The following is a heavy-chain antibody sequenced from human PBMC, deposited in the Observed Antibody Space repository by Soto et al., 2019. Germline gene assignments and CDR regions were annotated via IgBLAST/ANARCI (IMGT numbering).Heavy chain of an antibody. V-gene: IGHV1-69*12. D-gene: IGHD2-15*01. CDR1: GGTFSSYT. J-gene: IGHJ4*02. CDR3: AKNMKDGSGGSCYNY. CDR2: IIPIFAIA. Sequence: QVQLVQSGAEVKKPGSSVKVSCKASGGTFSSYTFTWVRQAPGQGLEWMGGIIPIFAIANYAQKFQGRVAITADASTSTIYMELSRLRADDTAVYYCAKNMKDGSGGSCYNYWGQGTLVTVSS.